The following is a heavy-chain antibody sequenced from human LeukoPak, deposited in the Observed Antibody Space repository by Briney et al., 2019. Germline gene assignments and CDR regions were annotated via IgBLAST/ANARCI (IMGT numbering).Heavy chain of an antibody. J-gene: IGHJ4*02. Sequence: GGSLRLSCTASGFTFNYYAMSWVRQAPGQGLEWVSAIGGSGYITSYEDSVKGRFTVSRDNSKNTLYLQMNSLRAEDTATYYCVRHYYGSGYYYDFGGQGTLVTVSS. CDR3: VRHYYGSGYYYDF. CDR1: GFTFNYYA. CDR2: IGGSGYIT. V-gene: IGHV3-23*01. D-gene: IGHD3-10*01.